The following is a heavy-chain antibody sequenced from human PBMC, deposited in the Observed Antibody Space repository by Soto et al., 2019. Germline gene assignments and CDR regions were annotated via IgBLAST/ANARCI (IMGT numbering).Heavy chain of an antibody. CDR3: SRAVNFYGLDF. CDR1: GYTFTSYD. Sequence: QVQLVQSGAEVKKPGASVKVPCKASGYTFTSYDINWVRQATGQGLEWMGWMKPNSGNTVYAQKFQGRVTMTRNTSISTAYMELSSLRSEDPAVYYCSRAVNFYGLDFWGQGTTVTVSS. J-gene: IGHJ6*02. CDR2: MKPNSGNT. V-gene: IGHV1-8*01.